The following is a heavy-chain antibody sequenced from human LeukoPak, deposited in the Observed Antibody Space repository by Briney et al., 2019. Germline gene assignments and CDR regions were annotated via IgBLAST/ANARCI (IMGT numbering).Heavy chain of an antibody. CDR2: VDYSGST. D-gene: IGHD3-10*01. CDR3: ARLSRVRGVFPENWYFDL. CDR1: GVSIGSSSYY. Sequence: SETLSLTCTVSGVSIGSSSYYWGWIRQPPGKGLEWIESVDYSGSTYYNPSLKGRVTISVDTSKNQFSLKLSSVTAADTAVYYCARLSRVRGVFPENWYFDLWGRGTLVTVSS. J-gene: IGHJ2*01. V-gene: IGHV4-39*01.